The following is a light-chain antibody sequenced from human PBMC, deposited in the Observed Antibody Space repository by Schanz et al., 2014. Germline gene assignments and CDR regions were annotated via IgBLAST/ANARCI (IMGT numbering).Light chain of an antibody. CDR2: AAS. J-gene: IGKJ3*01. CDR3: QQYNNWPVT. CDR1: QDISSY. Sequence: IQLTQAPSSLSASVGDEVTITCRASQDISSYLAWYQQKPGKAPKLLIYAASTLQSGVPSRFSGSGSGTEFTLTISSLQSEDVAVYYCQQYNNWPVTFGPGTKVDIK. V-gene: IGKV1-9*01.